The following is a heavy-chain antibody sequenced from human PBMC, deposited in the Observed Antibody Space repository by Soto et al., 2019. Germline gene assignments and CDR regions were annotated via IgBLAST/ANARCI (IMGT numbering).Heavy chain of an antibody. J-gene: IGHJ6*02. Sequence: SVKVSCKASGGTFSSYAISWVRQAPGQGLEWMGGIIPIFGTANYAQKFQGRVTITADESTSTAYMELSSLRSEDTAVYYCASAVRRKTEQTYYYYYGMDVWGQGTTVTVSS. D-gene: IGHD3-10*01. V-gene: IGHV1-69*13. CDR3: ASAVRRKTEQTYYYYYGMDV. CDR1: GGTFSSYA. CDR2: IIPIFGTA.